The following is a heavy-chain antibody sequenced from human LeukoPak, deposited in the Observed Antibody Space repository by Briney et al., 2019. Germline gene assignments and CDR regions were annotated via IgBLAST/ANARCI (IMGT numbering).Heavy chain of an antibody. CDR1: GASISSGRYY. CDR3: AREVAAAGFDP. J-gene: IGHJ5*02. D-gene: IGHD6-13*01. V-gene: IGHV4-61*01. Sequence: SETLSLTCTVSGASISSGRYYWSWIRQPPGKGLEWIGYIYYSGGTNYNPSLKSRVTISVDTSKNQFSLKLSSVTAADTAVYYCAREVAAAGFDPWGQGTLVTVSS. CDR2: IYYSGGT.